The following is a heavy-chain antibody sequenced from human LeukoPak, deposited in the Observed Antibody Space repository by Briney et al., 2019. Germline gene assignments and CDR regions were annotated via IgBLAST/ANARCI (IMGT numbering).Heavy chain of an antibody. V-gene: IGHV3-30*04. CDR1: GFTFSSYA. J-gene: IGHJ3*02. Sequence: PGRSLRLSCAASGFTFSSYALDWVRQAPGKGLEWVAVISKDGNSQNYADSVKGRFTISRDNSKNTLYLQMNSLRPEDTAVYYCAWESFDIWGQGTTVTVSS. CDR2: ISKDGNSQ. CDR3: AWESFDI.